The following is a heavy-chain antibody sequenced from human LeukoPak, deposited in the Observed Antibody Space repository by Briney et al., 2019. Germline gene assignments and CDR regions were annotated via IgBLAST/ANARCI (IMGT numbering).Heavy chain of an antibody. V-gene: IGHV1-18*01. CDR3: TRAPVGIGSVWGSYQNDDY. J-gene: IGHJ4*02. CDR1: GYTFTSYG. D-gene: IGHD3-16*02. Sequence: ASVKVSCKASGYTFTSYGISWVRQAPGQGLEWMGWISAYNGNTNYAQKLQGRVTMTTDTSTSTAYMELRSLRSDDTAVYYCTRAPVGIGSVWGSYQNDDYWGQGTLVTVSS. CDR2: ISAYNGNT.